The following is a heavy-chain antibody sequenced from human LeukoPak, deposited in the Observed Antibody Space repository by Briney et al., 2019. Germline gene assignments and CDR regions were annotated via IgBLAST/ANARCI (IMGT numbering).Heavy chain of an antibody. CDR2: IIPIFGTA. D-gene: IGHD3-10*01. J-gene: IGHJ5*02. CDR3: AREREYGSGSYYGRWFDP. V-gene: IGHV1-69*13. CDR1: GGTFSSYA. Sequence: SVKVSCKASGGTFSSYAISWVRQAPGQGLEWMGGIIPIFGTANYAQKFQGRVTITADESTSTAYTELSSLRSEDTAVYYCAREREYGSGSYYGRWFDPWGQGTLVTVSS.